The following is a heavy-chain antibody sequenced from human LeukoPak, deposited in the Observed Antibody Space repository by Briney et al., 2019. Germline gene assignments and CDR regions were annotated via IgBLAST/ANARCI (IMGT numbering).Heavy chain of an antibody. V-gene: IGHV1-2*02. Sequence: GASVKVSCKSSGYTFTGYNMHWVRQAPGQGLEWMGWINPNSGGTNYAQKCQGRVTMTRDTSISTAYIELSRLRSDDTAVYFCATNTRDGDNFYFDYWGQGTLVTVSS. D-gene: IGHD5-24*01. J-gene: IGHJ4*02. CDR1: GYTFTGYN. CDR2: INPNSGGT. CDR3: ATNTRDGDNFYFDY.